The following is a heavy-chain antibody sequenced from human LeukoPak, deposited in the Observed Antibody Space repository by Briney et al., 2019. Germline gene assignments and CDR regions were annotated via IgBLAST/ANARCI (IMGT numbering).Heavy chain of an antibody. CDR2: ISGSGGQT. V-gene: IGHV3-23*01. CDR1: GFTFDDYA. Sequence: GRSLRLSCAASGFTFDDYAMHWVRQAPGKGLEWVSTISGSGGQTYYADSVKGRFSISRDNSKNTLFLQMNSLRAEDTAVYYCADRGGDGNPHDYWGQGTLVTVSS. D-gene: IGHD3-16*01. CDR3: ADRGGDGNPHDY. J-gene: IGHJ4*02.